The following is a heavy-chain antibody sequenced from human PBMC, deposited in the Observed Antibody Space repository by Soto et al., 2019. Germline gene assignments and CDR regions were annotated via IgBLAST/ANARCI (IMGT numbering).Heavy chain of an antibody. CDR3: ARPDFGDYWYFDL. CDR2: LIPALGTA. J-gene: IGHJ2*01. V-gene: IGHV1-69*08. Sequence: QDQLVQSGAEVKKPGSSVKVSCKASGGTFSSHPFSWVRQAPGQGLEWMGRLIPALGTATYAQKFQGRVTITADESATTVYMELNSLRSEDTAVYYCARPDFGDYWYFDLWGRGTLVTVSS. D-gene: IGHD4-17*01. CDR1: GGTFSSHP.